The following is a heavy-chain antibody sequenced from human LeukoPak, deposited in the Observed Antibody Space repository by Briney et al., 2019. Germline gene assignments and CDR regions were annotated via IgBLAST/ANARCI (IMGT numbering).Heavy chain of an antibody. CDR3: AKGDRYIVVALNQIDY. D-gene: IGHD2-2*01. CDR1: GFTFSSYA. CDR2: ISGSGGST. Sequence: GGSLRLSCAASGFTFSSYAMSWVRQAPGKGLEWVSAISGSGGSTYYADSVKGRFTISRDNSKNTLYLQMNSLRAEDTAVYYCAKGDRYIVVALNQIDYWGQGTLVTVSS. J-gene: IGHJ4*02. V-gene: IGHV3-23*01.